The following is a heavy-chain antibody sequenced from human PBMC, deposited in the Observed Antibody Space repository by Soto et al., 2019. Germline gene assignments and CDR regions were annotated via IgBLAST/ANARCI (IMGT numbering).Heavy chain of an antibody. CDR3: VGGGGVGVAGSAAFDM. V-gene: IGHV1-2*02. D-gene: IGHD3-3*01. CDR1: GYPVTAYY. CDR2: INPATGAA. Sequence: QLHLVQSGAVVKKPGASVTVSCSASGYPVTAYYMHWVRQAPGRGLEWMGGINPATGAAKYTQTLQGRVTMTRDTSTSTVFVELSGLTSEDTAVFYCVGGGGVGVAGSAAFDMWGQGTLVTVSS. J-gene: IGHJ3*02.